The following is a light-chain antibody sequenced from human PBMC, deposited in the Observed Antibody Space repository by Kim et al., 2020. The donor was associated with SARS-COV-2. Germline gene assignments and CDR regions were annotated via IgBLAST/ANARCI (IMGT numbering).Light chain of an antibody. J-gene: IGKJ4*01. Sequence: DIQMTQSPSSLAASVGDRVTIICRASQSINTYLNWYQQKPDKAPKLLIYAASTLQSGVPSRFSGSGSGTDFTLTISSLQPEDFATYYCQQSHTAPLLTFGGGTELEI. CDR2: AAS. CDR3: QQSHTAPLLT. V-gene: IGKV1-39*01. CDR1: QSINTY.